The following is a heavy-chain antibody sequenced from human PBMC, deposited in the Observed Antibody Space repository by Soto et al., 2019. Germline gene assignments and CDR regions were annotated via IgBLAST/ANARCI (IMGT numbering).Heavy chain of an antibody. CDR2: IWYDGSNK. J-gene: IGHJ4*02. CDR1: GFTFSSYG. V-gene: IGHV3-33*01. D-gene: IGHD6-6*01. CDR3: ARAMGYSSSFSPGPN. Sequence: GGSLRLSCAASGFTFSSYGMHWVRQAPGKGLEWVAVIWYDGSNKYYADSVKGRFTISRDNSKNTLYLQMNSLRAEDTAVYYCARAMGYSSSFSPGPNWGQGTLVTVSS.